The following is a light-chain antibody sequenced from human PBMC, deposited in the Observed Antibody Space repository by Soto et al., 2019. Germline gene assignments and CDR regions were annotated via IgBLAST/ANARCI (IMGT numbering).Light chain of an antibody. J-gene: IGLJ1*01. CDR2: EVT. CDR1: SSDVGDSNY. CDR3: SSFTTSGTPFYV. V-gene: IGLV2-14*01. Sequence: QPVLTQPASVSGSPGQSITISCTGTSSDVGDSNYVSWYQQHPGKAPKLMIYEVTNRPSGVSNRFSGSKSGNTASLTISGLQAEDEADYYCSSFTTSGTPFYVFGTGTKLTVL.